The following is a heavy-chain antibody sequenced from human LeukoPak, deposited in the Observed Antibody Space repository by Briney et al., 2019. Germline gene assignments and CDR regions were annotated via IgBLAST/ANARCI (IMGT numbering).Heavy chain of an antibody. V-gene: IGHV3-23*01. CDR1: GFTFSNSA. CDR3: AKSRLVVTAFDY. Sequence: GGSLRLSCAASGFTFSNSAMSWVRQAPGRGLEWVSTISGSGGSKYYADSVKGRFTFSRDNSKNTLYLQMNSLRTEDTAIYYCAKSRLVVTAFDYWGQGTLVTVSS. CDR2: ISGSGGSK. D-gene: IGHD4-23*01. J-gene: IGHJ4*02.